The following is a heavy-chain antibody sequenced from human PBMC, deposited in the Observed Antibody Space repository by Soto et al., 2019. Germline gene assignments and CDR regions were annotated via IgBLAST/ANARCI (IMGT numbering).Heavy chain of an antibody. D-gene: IGHD3-22*01. CDR3: ARRPRGGSGYYYVPFDP. CDR2: VHDSWGS. V-gene: IGHV4-61*08. J-gene: IGHJ5*02. CDR1: GGSISSGDYY. Sequence: SETLSLTCTVSGGSISSGDYYWSWIRQPPGKGLEWIGYVHDSWGSHYNPSLKSRVAISLDTSKSQFSLKLTSVTAADTAVYYCARRPRGGSGYYYVPFDPWGQGTLVTVSS.